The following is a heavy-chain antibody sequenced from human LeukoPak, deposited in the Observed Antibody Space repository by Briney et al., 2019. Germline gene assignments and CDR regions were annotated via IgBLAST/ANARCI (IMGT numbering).Heavy chain of an antibody. V-gene: IGHV4-59*01. CDR2: IYYSGST. CDR3: ARAIPYYYDSSGYVGAFDI. CDR1: GGSFSGYY. J-gene: IGHJ3*02. Sequence: SETLSLTCAVYGGSFSGYYWSWIRQPPGKGLEWIGYIYYSGSTNYNPSLKSRVTISVDTSKNQFSLKLSSVTAADTAVYYCARAIPYYYDSSGYVGAFDIWGQGTMVTVSS. D-gene: IGHD3-22*01.